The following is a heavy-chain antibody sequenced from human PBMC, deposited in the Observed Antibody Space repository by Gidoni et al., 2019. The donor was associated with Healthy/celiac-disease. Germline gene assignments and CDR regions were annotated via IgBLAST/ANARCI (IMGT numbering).Heavy chain of an antibody. D-gene: IGHD3-10*01. Sequence: QVQLQQWGAGLLKPSETLSLTCAVYGGSFSGYYWIWIRQPPGKGLEWIGEINHSGSTNYNPSLKSRVTISVDTSKNQFSLKLSSVTAADTAVYYCARGRRGLLWFGEPRKDYWGQGTLVTVSS. CDR3: ARGRRGLLWFGEPRKDY. CDR1: GGSFSGYY. CDR2: INHSGST. J-gene: IGHJ4*02. V-gene: IGHV4-34*01.